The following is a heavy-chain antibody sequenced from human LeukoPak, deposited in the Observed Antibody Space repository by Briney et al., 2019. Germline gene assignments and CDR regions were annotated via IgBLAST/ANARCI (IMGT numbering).Heavy chain of an antibody. J-gene: IGHJ4*02. CDR3: ARGLPLGYCTYGVCYPPKHFDF. CDR1: GYTFTSYG. V-gene: IGHV1-18*01. Sequence: ASVKVSCKASGYTFTSYGISWVRQAPGQGLEWMGWISAYSGNTNYAQKLQGRVTMTTDTSTSTAYMELSSLRSDDTAVYYCARGLPLGYCTYGVCYPPKHFDFWGQATLVTVSS. CDR2: ISAYSGNT. D-gene: IGHD2-8*01.